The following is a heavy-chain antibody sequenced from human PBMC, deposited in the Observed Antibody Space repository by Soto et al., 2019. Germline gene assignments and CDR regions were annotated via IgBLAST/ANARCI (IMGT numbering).Heavy chain of an antibody. D-gene: IGHD3-10*01. J-gene: IGHJ5*02. CDR3: ATPYGSGSYSNWFDP. CDR2: FNPEDGET. Sequence: ASVKVSCKVSGYTLTELSMHWVRQAPGKGLEWMGGFNPEDGETIYAQKFQGRVTMTEDTSTDTAYMELSSLRSEDTAVYYCATPYGSGSYSNWFDPWGQGTLVTVSS. V-gene: IGHV1-24*01. CDR1: GYTLTELS.